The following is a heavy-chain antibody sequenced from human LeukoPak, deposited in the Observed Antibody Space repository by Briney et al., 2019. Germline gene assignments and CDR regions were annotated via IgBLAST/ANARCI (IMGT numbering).Heavy chain of an antibody. V-gene: IGHV1-69*04. Sequence: SVKVSCKASGGTFSSYAISWVRQASGQGLEWMGRIIPILGIANYAQKFQGRVTITADKSTSTAYMELSSLRSEDTAVYYCARGYCSSTSCYSWFDPWGQGTLVTVSS. CDR2: IIPILGIA. J-gene: IGHJ5*02. CDR3: ARGYCSSTSCYSWFDP. D-gene: IGHD2-2*01. CDR1: GGTFSSYA.